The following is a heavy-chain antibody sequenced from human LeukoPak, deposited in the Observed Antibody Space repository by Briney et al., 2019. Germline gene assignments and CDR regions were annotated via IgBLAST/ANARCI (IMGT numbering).Heavy chain of an antibody. CDR1: GYSFTSYW. CDR3: VRHVNYYDSSGTNWFDP. CDR2: IYPGDSDT. J-gene: IGHJ5*02. D-gene: IGHD3-22*01. V-gene: IGHV5-51*01. Sequence: GESLKISCKGSGYSFTSYWIGWVRQMPGKGLEWMGIIYPGDSDTRYSPSFQGQVTISADKSISTAYLQWSSLKASDTAMYYCVRHVNYYDSSGTNWFDPWGQGTLVTVSS.